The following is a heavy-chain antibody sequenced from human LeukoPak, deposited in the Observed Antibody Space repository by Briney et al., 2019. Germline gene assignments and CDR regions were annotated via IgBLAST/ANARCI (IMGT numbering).Heavy chain of an antibody. D-gene: IGHD6-13*01. J-gene: IGHJ4*02. CDR1: GYTFTSYY. CDR2: INPSAGST. Sequence: ASVEVSCKASGYTFTSYYMHWVRQAPGQGLEWMGIINPSAGSTSYAQKFQGRVTMTRDMSTTTVYMELRSLRSDDTAVYYCARAIAAAVDFDYWGQGTLVTVSS. CDR3: ARAIAAAVDFDY. V-gene: IGHV1-46*01.